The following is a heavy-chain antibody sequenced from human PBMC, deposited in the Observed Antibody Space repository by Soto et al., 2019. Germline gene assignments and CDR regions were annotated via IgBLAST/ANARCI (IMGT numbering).Heavy chain of an antibody. CDR2: ISFDGNII. D-gene: IGHD3-22*01. CDR3: ARDYYRRIYYYYGMDV. J-gene: IGHJ6*02. CDR1: DFSFSSYA. Sequence: GVSLRLSWAASDFSFSSYAMHWIRQAPGKGLEWLAVISFDGNIIQYADSVKGRFTISRDNAKNSLYLQMNSLRAEDTAVYYCARDYYRRIYYYYGMDVRGQGTTVTDS. V-gene: IGHV3-30-3*01.